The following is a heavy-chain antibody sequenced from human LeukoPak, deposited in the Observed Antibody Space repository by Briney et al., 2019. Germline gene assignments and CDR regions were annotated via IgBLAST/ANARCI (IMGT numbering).Heavy chain of an antibody. V-gene: IGHV3-7*01. D-gene: IGHD1-26*01. CDR1: GFTFSRYW. CDR3: SMGDSSDY. Sequence: GGSLRLSCAASGFTFSRYWMSWVRQAPGKGLEWVANIKQDGSEIYYVDSVKGRFTISRDNAKNSLYLQMNSLRAEDTAVYFCSMGDSSDYWGQGTLVTVSS. J-gene: IGHJ4*02. CDR2: IKQDGSEI.